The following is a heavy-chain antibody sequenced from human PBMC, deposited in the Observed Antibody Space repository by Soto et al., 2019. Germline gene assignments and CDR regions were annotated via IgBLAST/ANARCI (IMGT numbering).Heavy chain of an antibody. CDR1: GFTFSSYA. CDR3: AKDGDIFGGHPEYFQH. J-gene: IGHJ1*01. CDR2: ISGGGGST. V-gene: IGHV3-23*01. Sequence: EVQLLESGGGLVQPGGSLRLSCAASGFTFSSYAMSWVRQAPGKGLECVSSISGGGGSTYYADSVKGRFTISRDNSKNTLYLQMNSLRAEDTADYYCAKDGDIFGGHPEYFQHWGQGTLVTVSA. D-gene: IGHD3-3*01.